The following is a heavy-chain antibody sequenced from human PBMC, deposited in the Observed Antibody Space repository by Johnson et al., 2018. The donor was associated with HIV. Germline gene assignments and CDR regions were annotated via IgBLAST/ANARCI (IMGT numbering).Heavy chain of an antibody. CDR1: GFTFSSYW. CDR3: AKHPDAFDI. V-gene: IGHV3-30*02. Sequence: QVQLVESGGGLVKPGGSLRLSCAASGFTFSSYWMSWVRQAPGKGLEWVAFIRYDGSNKYYADSVKGRFTISRDNSKNTLYVQMISLRGEDTALYYCAKHPDAFDIWGRGTMVTVSS. CDR2: IRYDGSNK. J-gene: IGHJ3*02.